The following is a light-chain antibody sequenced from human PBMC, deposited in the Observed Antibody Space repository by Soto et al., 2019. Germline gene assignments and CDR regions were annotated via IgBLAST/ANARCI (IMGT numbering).Light chain of an antibody. Sequence: DIQMTQSPSSLSASVGDRVTITCRASQGISNYLAWYQQKPGKVPKLLIYAASTLQSGVPSRFSGSGSGTDFALTSSSLELEDVATYYCQKYNSAEHTFGGGTKVEIK. CDR1: QGISNY. V-gene: IGKV1-27*01. CDR3: QKYNSAEHT. J-gene: IGKJ4*01. CDR2: AAS.